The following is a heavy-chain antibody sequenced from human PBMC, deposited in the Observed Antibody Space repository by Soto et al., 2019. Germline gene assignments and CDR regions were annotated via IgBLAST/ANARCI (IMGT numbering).Heavy chain of an antibody. J-gene: IGHJ6*02. CDR3: ARTEVGYYGSGSYYADYYGMDV. V-gene: IGHV4-4*07. D-gene: IGHD3-10*01. CDR1: GCSISSYY. Sequence: SETLSLTFTVSGCSISSYYCSLIRQPAGKGLEWIGRIYTSGSTNYNPSLKSRVTMSVDTSKNQFSLKLSSLTAADTAVYYCARTEVGYYGSGSYYADYYGMDVWGQGTTVTVSS. CDR2: IYTSGST.